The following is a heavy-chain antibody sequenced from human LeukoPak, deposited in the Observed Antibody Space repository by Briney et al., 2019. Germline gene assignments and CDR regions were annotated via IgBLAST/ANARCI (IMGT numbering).Heavy chain of an antibody. CDR2: IYHSGST. J-gene: IGHJ5*02. CDR1: GGSISSGGYY. V-gene: IGHV4-30-2*01. Sequence: SETLSLTCTVSGGSISSGGYYWSWIRQPPGKGLEWIGYIYHSGSTYYNPSLKSRVTISVDRSKNQFSLKLSSVTAADTAVYYCARIQTEDSDYPGRGWFDPWGQGTLVTVSS. CDR3: ARIQTEDSDYPGRGWFDP. D-gene: IGHD5-12*01.